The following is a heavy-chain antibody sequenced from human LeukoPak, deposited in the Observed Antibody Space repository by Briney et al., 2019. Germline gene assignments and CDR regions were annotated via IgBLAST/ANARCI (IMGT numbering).Heavy chain of an antibody. Sequence: SVKVSCKASGGTLSSQAISWVRQAPGQGLEWMGGIIPIFGTANYAQKFQGRVTTTADESTSTAYMELSSLRSEDTAVYYCALPYYDFWSGYHDAFDIWGQGTMVTVSS. V-gene: IGHV1-69*13. J-gene: IGHJ3*02. CDR1: GGTLSSQA. CDR3: ALPYYDFWSGYHDAFDI. CDR2: IIPIFGTA. D-gene: IGHD3-3*01.